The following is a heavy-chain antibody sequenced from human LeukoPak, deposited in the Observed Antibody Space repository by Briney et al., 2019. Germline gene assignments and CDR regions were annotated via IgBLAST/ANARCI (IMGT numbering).Heavy chain of an antibody. CDR2: ISWNSGSI. CDR3: AKVSHSYAEYYFDY. J-gene: IGHJ4*02. V-gene: IGHV3-9*01. CDR1: GFTFDDYA. D-gene: IGHD5-18*01. Sequence: PGRSLRLSCAAAGFTFDDYAMHWVRQAPGKGLEWVSGISWNSGSIGYADSVKGRFTISRDNAKNSLYLQMNSLRAEDTALYYCAKVSHSYAEYYFDYLGQGTLVTVSS.